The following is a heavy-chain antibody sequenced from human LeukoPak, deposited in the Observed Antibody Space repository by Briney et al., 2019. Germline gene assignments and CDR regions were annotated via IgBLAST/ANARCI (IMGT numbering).Heavy chain of an antibody. Sequence: GGSLRLSCAASGFTVSRNYMIWVRQAPGKGLEWVSVIYSGGTTYYADSVKGRFTISRDNSKSTLYLQMNSLRVEDTAVYYCASSSGRYPPAPFDYWGQGTLVTVSS. CDR2: IYSGGTT. CDR3: ASSSGRYPPAPFDY. D-gene: IGHD3-10*01. J-gene: IGHJ4*02. V-gene: IGHV3-66*01. CDR1: GFTVSRNY.